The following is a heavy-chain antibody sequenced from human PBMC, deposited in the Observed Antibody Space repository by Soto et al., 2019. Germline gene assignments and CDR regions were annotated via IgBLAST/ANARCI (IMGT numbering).Heavy chain of an antibody. J-gene: IGHJ4*02. CDR3: VKVGESIVVVVAATPGYFDY. CDR2: ISSNGGST. CDR1: GFTFSSYA. V-gene: IGHV3-64D*06. Sequence: PGGSLRLSCSASGFTFSSYAMHWVRQAPGKGLEYVSAISSNGGSTYYADSAKGRFTISRDNSKNTLYLQMSSLRAEDTAVYYCVKVGESIVVVVAATPGYFDYWGQGTLVTVSS. D-gene: IGHD2-15*01.